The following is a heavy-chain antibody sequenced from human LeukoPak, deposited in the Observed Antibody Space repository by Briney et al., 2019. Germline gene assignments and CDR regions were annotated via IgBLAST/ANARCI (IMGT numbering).Heavy chain of an antibody. CDR3: ASRRDGYNYDY. CDR2: IYYSGST. Sequence: SETLSLTCTVSGGSISSYYWSWIRQPPGKGLEWIGHIYYSGSTNYNPSLKSRVTISVDTSKNQFSLKLSSVTAADTAVYYCASRRDGYNYDYWGQGTLVTVSS. J-gene: IGHJ4*02. CDR1: GGSISSYY. V-gene: IGHV4-59*08. D-gene: IGHD5-24*01.